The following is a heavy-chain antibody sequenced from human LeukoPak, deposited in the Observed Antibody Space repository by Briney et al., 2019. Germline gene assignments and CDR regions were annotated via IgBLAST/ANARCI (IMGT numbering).Heavy chain of an antibody. V-gene: IGHV4-31*03. D-gene: IGHD3-22*01. CDR2: IYYSGST. J-gene: IGHJ5*02. CDR3: ARGGERETYYYDSSFGWFDP. CDR1: GGSISGGGYY. Sequence: SETLSLTCTVSGGSISGGGYYWSWIRQHPGKGLEWIGYIYYSGSTYYNPSLKSRVTISVDTSKNQFSLKLSSVTAADTAVYYCARGGERETYYYDSSFGWFDPWGQGTLVTASS.